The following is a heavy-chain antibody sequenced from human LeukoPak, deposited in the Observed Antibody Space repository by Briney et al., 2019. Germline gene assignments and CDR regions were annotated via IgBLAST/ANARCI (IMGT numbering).Heavy chain of an antibody. CDR3: ARDPYYYDSSGQGEGYFDY. Sequence: GASVKVSCKASGYTFTSYGISWVRQAPGQGLEWMGWISAYNGNTNYAQKLQGRVTMTTDTSTSTAYMELRSLRSDDTAVYYCARDPYYYDSSGQGEGYFDYWGQGTLVTVSS. J-gene: IGHJ4*02. CDR1: GYTFTSYG. V-gene: IGHV1-18*01. CDR2: ISAYNGNT. D-gene: IGHD3-22*01.